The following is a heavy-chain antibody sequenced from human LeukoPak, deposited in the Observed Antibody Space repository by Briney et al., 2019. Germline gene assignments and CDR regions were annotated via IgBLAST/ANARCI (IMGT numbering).Heavy chain of an antibody. CDR3: ARHSDFWSGYYVGYFDY. CDR1: GGSFSGYY. J-gene: IGHJ4*02. CDR2: INHSGST. V-gene: IGHV4-34*01. D-gene: IGHD3-3*01. Sequence: SETLSLTCAVYGGSFSGYYWSWIRQPPGKGLEWIGEINHSGSTNYNPSLKSRVTISVDTSKNQFSLKLSSVTAADTAVYYCARHSDFWSGYYVGYFDYWGQGTLVTVSS.